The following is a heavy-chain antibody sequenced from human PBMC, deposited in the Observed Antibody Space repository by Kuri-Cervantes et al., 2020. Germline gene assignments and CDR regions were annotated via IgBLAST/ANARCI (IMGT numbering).Heavy chain of an antibody. D-gene: IGHD2-2*01. CDR2: MNPNSGNT. CDR3: ARWVYDIVVVPAAMSVDY. CDR1: GYTFTSYD. J-gene: IGHJ4*02. V-gene: IGHV1-8*01. Sequence: ASVKVSCKASGYTFTSYDINWVRQATGQGLEWMGWMNPNSGNTGYAQKFQGRVTMTRNTSISTAYMELSSLRSDDTAVYYCARWVYDIVVVPAAMSVDYWGQGTLVTVSS.